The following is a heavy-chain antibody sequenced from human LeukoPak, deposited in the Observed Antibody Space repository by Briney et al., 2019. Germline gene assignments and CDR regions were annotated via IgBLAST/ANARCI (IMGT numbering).Heavy chain of an antibody. J-gene: IGHJ5*01. D-gene: IGHD5-18*01. V-gene: IGHV1-8*01. CDR1: GYTFSNYD. CDR2: VNPNTGNT. CDR3: ARSRYGDFDS. Sequence: ASVKVSCKPSGYTFSNYDINWVRQASGQRLEWVGWVNPNTGNTGYAQKFQGRVSLTRVTSMSTAYLELRSLKSEDTAVYYCARSRYGDFDSWGQGTQVIVSS.